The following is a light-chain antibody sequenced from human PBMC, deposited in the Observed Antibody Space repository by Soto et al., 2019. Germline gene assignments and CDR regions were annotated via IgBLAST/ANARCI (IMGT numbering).Light chain of an antibody. CDR1: AVMLGVMT. Sequence: QSALTQPASVSGPPGQSIVISCMEAAVMLGVMTLSPGTCNTQAKAPKVIIFEGTKRPSGVSDRFSGSKSGNTASLTISGLQTEDEADYYCCSYAGSRTYVFGPGTKLTVL. V-gene: IGLV2-23*01. CDR2: EGT. J-gene: IGLJ1*01. CDR3: CSYAGSRTYV.